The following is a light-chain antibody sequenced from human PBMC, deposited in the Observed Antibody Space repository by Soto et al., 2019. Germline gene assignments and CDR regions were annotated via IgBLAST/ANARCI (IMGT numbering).Light chain of an antibody. V-gene: IGKV3-11*01. J-gene: IGKJ4*01. CDR2: DAS. CDR3: QQRSNWRVT. Sequence: EIVLTQSPATLSLSPGERATLSCRASQSVSSYLAWYQQKPGQAPRLLIYDASNRATGIPARFSGSGSGTDFTLTISSLEPEDFAVYYCQQRSNWRVTFGGWTKVEIK. CDR1: QSVSSY.